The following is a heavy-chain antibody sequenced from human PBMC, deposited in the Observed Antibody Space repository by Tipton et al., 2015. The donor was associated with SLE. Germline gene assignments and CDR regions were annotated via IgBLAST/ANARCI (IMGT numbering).Heavy chain of an antibody. CDR1: GYSISSGYY. J-gene: IGHJ4*02. Sequence: LRLSCAVSGYSISSGYYWGWIRQPPGKGLEWIGSIYHSGSTYYNPSLKSQVTISVDTSKNQFSLKLSSVTAADTAVYYCARWAGPTVNFDYWGQGTLVTVSS. V-gene: IGHV4-38-2*01. CDR2: IYHSGST. D-gene: IGHD6-19*01. CDR3: ARWAGPTVNFDY.